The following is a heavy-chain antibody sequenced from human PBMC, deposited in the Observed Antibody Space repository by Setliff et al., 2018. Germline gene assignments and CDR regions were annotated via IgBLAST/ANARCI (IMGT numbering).Heavy chain of an antibody. Sequence: PSETLSLTCTVSGGSISSYYWSWIRQPAGKGLEWIGRIYTSGSTNYNPSLKSRVTMSVDTSKNQFSLKLSSVTAADTAVYYCARVSTVTTWPYYYYMDVWGKGTTVT. CDR2: IYTSGST. CDR1: GGSISSYY. CDR3: ARVSTVTTWPYYYYMDV. D-gene: IGHD4-4*01. V-gene: IGHV4-4*07. J-gene: IGHJ6*03.